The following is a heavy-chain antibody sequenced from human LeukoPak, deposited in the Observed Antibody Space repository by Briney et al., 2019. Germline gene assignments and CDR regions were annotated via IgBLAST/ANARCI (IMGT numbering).Heavy chain of an antibody. V-gene: IGHV1-58*02. D-gene: IGHD3-10*01. CDR1: GFTFTSSA. CDR2: IVVGSGNT. CDR3: AAFFVGSGSGSYYPLSEAFDI. Sequence: SVKVSRKASGFTFTSSAMQWVRQARGQRLEWIGWIVVGSGNTNYAQKFQEGVTITRDMSTSTAYMELSSLRSEDTAVYYCAAFFVGSGSGSYYPLSEAFDIWGQGTLVTVSS. J-gene: IGHJ4*02.